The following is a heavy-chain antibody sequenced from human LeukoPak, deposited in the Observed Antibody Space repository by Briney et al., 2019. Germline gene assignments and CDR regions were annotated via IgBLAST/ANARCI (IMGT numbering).Heavy chain of an antibody. Sequence: ASVKVSCKASGYTFTGYYIHWVRQAPGQGLEWMGLINPKSGATNYAQKFEGGVTMTRDTSISTAYMELIRLRSDHTAVYYCARTGDYYSGMYHFDYWGQGTLVTVSS. V-gene: IGHV1-2*02. CDR1: GYTFTGYY. D-gene: IGHD2-21*01. CDR3: ARTGDYYSGMYHFDY. J-gene: IGHJ4*02. CDR2: INPKSGAT.